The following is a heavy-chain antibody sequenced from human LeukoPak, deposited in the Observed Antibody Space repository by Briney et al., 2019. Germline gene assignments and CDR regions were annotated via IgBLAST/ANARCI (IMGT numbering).Heavy chain of an antibody. D-gene: IGHD6-19*01. J-gene: IGHJ4*02. Sequence: ASVKVSCKTSGYSFTNYGITWVRQAPGQGLEWMGWISGYNSKPFYAQNFQGRVTMTTDTSTSTVYMELRSLRSDDTAVYYCASGWHYFDYWGQGTLVTVSS. CDR2: ISGYNSKP. CDR3: ASGWHYFDY. CDR1: GYSFTNYG. V-gene: IGHV1-18*01.